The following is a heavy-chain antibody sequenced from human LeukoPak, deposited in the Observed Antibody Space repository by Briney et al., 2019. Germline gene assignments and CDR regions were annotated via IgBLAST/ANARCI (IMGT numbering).Heavy chain of an antibody. J-gene: IGHJ4*02. V-gene: IGHV5-51*01. CDR2: IYPGDSDT. CDR3: ARHVTRGSSQYFDY. Sequence: GESLKISCKGSGYSFTSYWIGWVRQMPGKGLEWMGIIYPGDSDTRYSPSSQGQGTISADKSTRTAYLQWSSLKASDTAMYYCARHVTRGSSQYFDYWGQGTLVTVSS. CDR1: GYSFTSYW. D-gene: IGHD3-3*01.